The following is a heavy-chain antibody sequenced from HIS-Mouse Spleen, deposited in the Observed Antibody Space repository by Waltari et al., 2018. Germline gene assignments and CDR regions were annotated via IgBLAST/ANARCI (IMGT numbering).Heavy chain of an antibody. J-gene: IGHJ4*02. V-gene: IGHV1-69*04. CDR2: VIPILGIA. CDR3: AREGTGDRFDY. D-gene: IGHD7-27*01. CDR1: GGTFSSYA. Sequence: QVQLGQYGPEVKKPGSSVKVSCKASGGTFSSYATRRVRQAPGQGLEWMGRVIPILGIANYAQKCQGRVTITADKSTSTAYMELSSLRSEDTAVYYCAREGTGDRFDYWGQGTLVTVSS.